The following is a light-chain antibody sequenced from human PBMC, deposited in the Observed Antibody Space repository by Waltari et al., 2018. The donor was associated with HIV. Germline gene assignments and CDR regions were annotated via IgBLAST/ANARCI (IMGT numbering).Light chain of an antibody. CDR1: SSNVGSKP. CDR3: VAWDGSLSGYV. V-gene: IGLV1-47*01. Sequence: QSVLTQPPSASGTLGQRVTISCPGSSSNVGSKPVYWFQQVPGTAPKLLIYRDYQRRSGLADRFAGSKSGASASLTISGLRSEDGADYYGVAWDGSLSGYVFGTGTKVSVL. CDR2: RDY. J-gene: IGLJ1*01.